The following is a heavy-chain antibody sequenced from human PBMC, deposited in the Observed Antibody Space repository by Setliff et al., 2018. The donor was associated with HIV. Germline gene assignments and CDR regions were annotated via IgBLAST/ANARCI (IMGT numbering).Heavy chain of an antibody. CDR1: GYSFTAYW. D-gene: IGHD1-1*01. CDR2: IYPGDSDT. Sequence: PGESLKISCKGSGYSFTAYWIAWVRQTPGKGLEWMGIIYPGDSDTRYSPSFQGQVSMSVDVSITTAFLQWSSVKASDTATYYCVRSGKVGELYGFWGQGTPVTVSS. V-gene: IGHV5-51*01. J-gene: IGHJ4*02. CDR3: VRSGKVGELYGF.